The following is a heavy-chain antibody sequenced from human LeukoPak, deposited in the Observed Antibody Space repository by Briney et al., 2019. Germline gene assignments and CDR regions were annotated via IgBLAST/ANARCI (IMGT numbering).Heavy chain of an antibody. CDR2: INPSGGST. V-gene: IGHV1-46*01. CDR1: GYTFTSYY. D-gene: IGHD3-3*01. Sequence: ASVKVSCKASGYTFTSYYMHWVRQAPGQGLEWMGIINPSGGSTSYAQKFQGRVTMTRDTSTSTVYMELSSLRSEDTAVYYCAREPLYYDFWSGYSDYYYYGMDVWGQGTTVTVFS. J-gene: IGHJ6*02. CDR3: AREPLYYDFWSGYSDYYYYGMDV.